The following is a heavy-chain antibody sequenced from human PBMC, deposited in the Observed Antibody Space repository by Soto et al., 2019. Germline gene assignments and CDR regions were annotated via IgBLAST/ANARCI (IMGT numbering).Heavy chain of an antibody. J-gene: IGHJ4*02. Sequence: ASVKASCKASGYTFTNFGLSWVRQAPGQGLEWMGWISAYNGNTNYAQNFQGRVTMTTDTSTSTAYMELSSLRSEDTAVYYCARDGDGYNGRGFDYWGQGTLVTVSS. CDR2: ISAYNGNT. D-gene: IGHD5-12*01. CDR1: GYTFTNFG. CDR3: ARDGDGYNGRGFDY. V-gene: IGHV1-18*01.